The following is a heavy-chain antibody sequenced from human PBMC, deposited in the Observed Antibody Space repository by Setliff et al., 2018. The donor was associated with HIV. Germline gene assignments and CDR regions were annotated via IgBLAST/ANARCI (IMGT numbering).Heavy chain of an antibody. CDR1: GFTFNTYA. D-gene: IGHD2-15*01. CDR2: ISGSGGST. CDR3: AKDGISGGAYPPYYFDY. V-gene: IGHV3-23*01. Sequence: GASVKVSCAASGFTFNTYAMSWVRQAPGKGLEWVSVISGSGGSTFYADSVKGRFTISRDNSKNTLYLQMNRLRVEDTAVYYCAKDGISGGAYPPYYFDYWGHGTLVTVSS. J-gene: IGHJ4*01.